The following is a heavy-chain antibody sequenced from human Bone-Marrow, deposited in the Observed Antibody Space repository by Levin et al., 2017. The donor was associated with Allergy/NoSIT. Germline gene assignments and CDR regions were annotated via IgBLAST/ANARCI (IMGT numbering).Heavy chain of an antibody. CDR2: IFGGGLTT. CDR1: GFTFSSYA. V-gene: IGHV3-23*01. D-gene: IGHD6-13*01. J-gene: IGHJ3*01. CDR3: AKAVYTTSWDDAFDL. Sequence: PGGSLRLSCAASGFTFSSYAMSWVRQSPGKGLECVSSIFGGGLTTSYADSVKGRFTISRDNSKDILYLHMDSLRAEDTAVYFCAKAVYTTSWDDAFDLWGQGTMVTVSS.